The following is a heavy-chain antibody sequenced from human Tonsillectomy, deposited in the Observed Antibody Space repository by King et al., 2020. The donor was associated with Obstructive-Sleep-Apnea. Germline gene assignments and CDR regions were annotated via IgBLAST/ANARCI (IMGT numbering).Heavy chain of an antibody. CDR1: GGSFSDYY. Sequence: VQLQQWGAGLLKPSETLSLTCAVYGGSFSDYYWSWIRQPPGKGLEWIGEINHSGSTNYNPSLKSRVTISVDTSKNQFSLKLNSVTAADTAVYYCARGDPLVVNSPDYFDYWGQGTLVTVSS. V-gene: IGHV4-34*01. D-gene: IGHD3-22*01. J-gene: IGHJ4*02. CDR3: ARGDPLVVNSPDYFDY. CDR2: INHSGST.